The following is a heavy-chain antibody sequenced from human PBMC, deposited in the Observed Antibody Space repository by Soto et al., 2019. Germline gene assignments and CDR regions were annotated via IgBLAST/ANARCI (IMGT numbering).Heavy chain of an antibody. Sequence: EVQLVESGGGLVQPGGSLRLSCAASGFTFSSYWISWVRQAPGKGLEWVANIKQDGSEKYYVDSVKGRFTISRDNAKNSLYLQMNSLRAEDTAVYYCAREGYYDSSGYEDYWGQGTLVTVSS. CDR1: GFTFSSYW. J-gene: IGHJ4*02. CDR3: AREGYYDSSGYEDY. V-gene: IGHV3-7*01. CDR2: IKQDGSEK. D-gene: IGHD3-22*01.